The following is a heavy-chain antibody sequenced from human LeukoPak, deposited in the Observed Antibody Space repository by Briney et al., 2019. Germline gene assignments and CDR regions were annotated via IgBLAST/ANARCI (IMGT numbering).Heavy chain of an antibody. CDR1: GYTFTSYG. CDR2: ISAYNGNT. Sequence: ASVKVSCKASGYTFTSYGISWVRQAPGQGLEWMGWISAYNGNTNYAQKLQGRVTMTRNTSISTAYMELSSLRSEDTAVYYCARGRYSSSWYSRDYYYYYMDVWGKGTTVTISS. CDR3: ARGRYSSSWYSRDYYYYYMDV. V-gene: IGHV1-18*01. D-gene: IGHD6-13*01. J-gene: IGHJ6*03.